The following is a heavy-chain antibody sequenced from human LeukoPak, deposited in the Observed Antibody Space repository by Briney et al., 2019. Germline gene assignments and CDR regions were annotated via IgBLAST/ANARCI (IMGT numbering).Heavy chain of an antibody. CDR3: AREVDNYYFDY. V-gene: IGHV1-2*02. J-gene: IGHJ4*02. D-gene: IGHD1-20*01. Sequence: GASVKVSCKASGCTFTGYYMHWVRQAPGQGLEWMGWINPNSGGTNYAQKFQGRVTMTRDTSISTAYMELRRLRSDDTALYYCAREVDNYYFDYWGQGTLVTVSS. CDR1: GCTFTGYY. CDR2: INPNSGGT.